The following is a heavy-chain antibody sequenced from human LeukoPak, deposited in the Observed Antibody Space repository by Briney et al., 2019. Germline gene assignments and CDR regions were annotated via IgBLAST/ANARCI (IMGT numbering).Heavy chain of an antibody. CDR2: IYYSGST. V-gene: IGHV4-39*01. D-gene: IGHD3-10*01. CDR1: GGSISSSSYH. Sequence: SETLSLTCTVSGGSISSSSYHWGWIRQPPGKGLEWIGSIYYSGSTYYNPSLKSRVTISVDTSKNQFSLKLSSVTAADTAVYYCARHWMVRGVISWFDPWGQGTLVTVSS. J-gene: IGHJ5*02. CDR3: ARHWMVRGVISWFDP.